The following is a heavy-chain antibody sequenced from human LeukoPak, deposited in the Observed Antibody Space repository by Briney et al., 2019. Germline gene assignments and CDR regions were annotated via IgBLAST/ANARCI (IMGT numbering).Heavy chain of an antibody. J-gene: IGHJ4*02. V-gene: IGHV4-34*01. Sequence: SETLSLTCAVYGGSFSGYYWSWIRQPPGKGLEWIGEINRSGSTNYNPSLKSRVTISVDTSKNQFSLKLTAVTAADTAVYYCARGRFRSTSCYDYWGQGTLVTVSS. D-gene: IGHD2-2*01. CDR2: INRSGST. CDR3: ARGRFRSTSCYDY. CDR1: GGSFSGYY.